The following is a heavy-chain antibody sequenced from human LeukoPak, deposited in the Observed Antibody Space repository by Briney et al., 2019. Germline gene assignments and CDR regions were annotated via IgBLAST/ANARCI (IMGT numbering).Heavy chain of an antibody. CDR1: GYTFTNYY. CDR3: ARDPYGSGSYINWFDP. J-gene: IGHJ5*02. Sequence: ASVKVSCKASGYTFTNYYMHWVRQAPGQGLEWMGIIDPSGGSTTYAQKFQGRVTMTRDTSTSTVYMELTSLRAEDTAVYYCARDPYGSGSYINWFDPWGQGTLVTVSS. CDR2: IDPSGGST. D-gene: IGHD3-10*01. V-gene: IGHV1-46*01.